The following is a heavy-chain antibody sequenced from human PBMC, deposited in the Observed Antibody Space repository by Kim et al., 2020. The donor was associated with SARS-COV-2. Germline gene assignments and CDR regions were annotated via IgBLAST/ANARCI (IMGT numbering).Heavy chain of an antibody. CDR3: ARGRSLATAGHFDS. J-gene: IGHJ4*02. CDR2: IYGGTT. V-gene: IGHV4-4*07. CDR1: GASITTYY. D-gene: IGHD6-13*01. Sequence: SETLSLTCTVSGASITTYYWNWIRRPAGKGLEWIGRIYGGTTNYNPSLMSRVTMSVDTSKNQFSLNLSSMTAADTAVDYCARGRSLATAGHFDSWVEAAL.